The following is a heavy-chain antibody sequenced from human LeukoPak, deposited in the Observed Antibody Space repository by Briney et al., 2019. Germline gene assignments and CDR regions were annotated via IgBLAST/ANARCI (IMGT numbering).Heavy chain of an antibody. CDR1: GYSISSGYY. V-gene: IGHV4-38-2*01. CDR2: IYHSGST. Sequence: SETLSLTCAVSGYSISSGYYWGWIRPPPGKGLEWIGSIYHSGSTYYNPSLKSRVTISVDTSKNQFSLKLSSVTAADTAVYYCARRLLGPDYYYYMDVWGKGTTVTVSS. J-gene: IGHJ6*03. CDR3: ARRLLGPDYYYYMDV. D-gene: IGHD2/OR15-2a*01.